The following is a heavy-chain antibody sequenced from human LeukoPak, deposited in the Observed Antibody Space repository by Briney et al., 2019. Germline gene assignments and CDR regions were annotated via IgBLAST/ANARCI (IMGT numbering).Heavy chain of an antibody. CDR2: TDPSDSYT. Sequence: GQSLRVSYKGSGYRFTSYWISWVRQMPGKGLEWMGRTDPSDSYTNYSPSFPGHLTISADKSISTAYLQWSSLKASDTAMYYCARQEYSSSSAPVYWGEGTLVTVSS. D-gene: IGHD6-6*01. CDR1: GYRFTSYW. CDR3: ARQEYSSSSAPVY. J-gene: IGHJ4*02. V-gene: IGHV5-10-1*01.